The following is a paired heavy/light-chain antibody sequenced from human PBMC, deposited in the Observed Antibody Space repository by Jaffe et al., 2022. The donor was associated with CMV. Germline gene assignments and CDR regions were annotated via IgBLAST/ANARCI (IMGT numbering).Heavy chain of an antibody. CDR3: ARHAVMVIVATPLDY. CDR2: INHSGST. CDR1: GGSISTGSYY. Sequence: QLQLQESGPGLVKPSETLSLTCTVSGGSISTGSYYWGWIRQPPGKGLEWIGSINHSGSTYYNPSLKSRVTMFRDTSNNQFSLKLSSVTAADTAVYYCARHAVMVIVATPLDYWGQGTLVTVSS. D-gene: IGHD2-15*01. J-gene: IGHJ4*02. V-gene: IGHV4-39*01.
Light chain of an antibody. J-gene: IGKJ4*01. CDR2: VAS. V-gene: IGKV1-27*01. Sequence: DIQMTQSPSSLSASVGDRVTITCRASQGISNYLAWYQQKPGKVPKLLIYVASTLESGVPSRFSGSGSGTDFTLTINSLQPEDVATYYCQKYDSALLTFGGGTKVEIK. CDR3: QKYDSALLT. CDR1: QGISNY.